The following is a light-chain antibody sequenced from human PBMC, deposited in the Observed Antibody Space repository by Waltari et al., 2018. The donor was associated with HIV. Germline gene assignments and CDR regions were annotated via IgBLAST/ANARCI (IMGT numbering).Light chain of an antibody. CDR1: QSVSSY. CDR3: QQRSNWPLVT. V-gene: IGKV3-11*01. CDR2: DAS. Sequence: EIVLTQSPATLSLSPGERATLSCRASQSVSSYLAWYQQKPGPAPRPLIYDASNRATGIPARFSGSGSGTDFTLTISSLEPEDFAVYYCQQRSNWPLVTFGGGTKVEIK. J-gene: IGKJ4*01.